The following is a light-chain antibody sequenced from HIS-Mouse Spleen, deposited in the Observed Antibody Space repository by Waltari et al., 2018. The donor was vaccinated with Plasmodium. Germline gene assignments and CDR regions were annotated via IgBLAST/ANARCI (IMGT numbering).Light chain of an antibody. CDR1: SSAVGSYHL. CDR3: CSYAGSSTNWV. CDR2: EGS. Sequence: QSALTQPASVSGSPGQSTTISCPGTSSAVGSYHLFSWYQQHPGKAPKLMIYEGSTRPSGVSNRFSGSKSGNTASLTISGLQAEDEADYYCCSYAGSSTNWVFGGGTKLTVL. V-gene: IGLV2-23*01. J-gene: IGLJ3*02.